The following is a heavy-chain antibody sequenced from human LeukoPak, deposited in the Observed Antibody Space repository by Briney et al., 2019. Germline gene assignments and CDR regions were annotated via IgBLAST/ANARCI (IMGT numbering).Heavy chain of an antibody. CDR1: GYTFGSYD. CDR3: ARIGQSDASDI. Sequence: ASVKVSCKDSGYTFGSYDINWVRQATGQGLEWMGWINPNSGGTNYAQKFQGRVAMTRDTSISTAYMELSRLRSDDTAVYYCARIGQSDASDIWGQGTMVTVSS. V-gene: IGHV1-2*02. CDR2: INPNSGGT. J-gene: IGHJ3*02. D-gene: IGHD3-16*01.